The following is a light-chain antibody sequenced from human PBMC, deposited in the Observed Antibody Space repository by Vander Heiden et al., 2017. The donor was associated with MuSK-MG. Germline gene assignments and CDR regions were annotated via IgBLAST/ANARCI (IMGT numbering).Light chain of an antibody. J-gene: IGLJ2*01. Sequence: QSVLTQPPSVSGAPGQRVTISCTGSSSNIGAGYDVHWYQQPPGTAPKRLSYGNSNRPSGVPDRFSGSKSGTSASPAITGLQAEDEADDYCQSYDSSLTVVFGGGTKLTVL. CDR1: SSNIGAGYD. V-gene: IGLV1-40*01. CDR2: GNS. CDR3: QSYDSSLTVV.